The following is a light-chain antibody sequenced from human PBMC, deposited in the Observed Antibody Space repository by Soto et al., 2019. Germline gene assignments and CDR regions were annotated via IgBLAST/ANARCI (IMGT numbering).Light chain of an antibody. J-gene: IGLJ3*02. V-gene: IGLV4-60*02. CDR3: ETWDTNTWV. CDR2: LESGGSY. Sequence: QPVLTQSSSASASLGSSVKLTCTLSSGHSSYIIAWHQQQPGKAPRYLMKLESGGSYNKGSGVPDRFSGSSSGADRYLTISYLQFEDEADYYCETWDTNTWVFGGGTQLTVL. CDR1: SGHSSYI.